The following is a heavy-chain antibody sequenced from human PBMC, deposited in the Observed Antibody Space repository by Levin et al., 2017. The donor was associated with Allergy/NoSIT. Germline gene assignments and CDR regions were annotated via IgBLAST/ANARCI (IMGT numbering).Heavy chain of an antibody. CDR3: ARREYCSSTSCYRGYYGMDV. D-gene: IGHD2-2*02. CDR1: GFTFSSYS. Sequence: GGSLRLSCAASGFTFSSYSMNWVRQAPGKGLEWVSYISSSSSTIYYADSVKGRFTISRDNAKNSLYLQMNSLRAEDTAVYYCARREYCSSTSCYRGYYGMDVWGQGTTVTVSS. J-gene: IGHJ6*02. V-gene: IGHV3-48*01. CDR2: ISSSSSTI.